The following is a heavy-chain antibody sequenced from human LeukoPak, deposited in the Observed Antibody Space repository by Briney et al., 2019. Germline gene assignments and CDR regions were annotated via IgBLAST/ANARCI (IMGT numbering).Heavy chain of an antibody. CDR1: GGSISSYY. J-gene: IGHJ4*02. Sequence: TSETLSLTCTVSGGSISSYYWSWIRQPPGKGLEWIGYIYYSGSTNYNPSLKSRVTISVDTSKNQFSLKLSSVTAADTAVYYCARVRDGYKGYYFDYWGQGTLVTVSS. V-gene: IGHV4-59*01. CDR3: ARVRDGYKGYYFDY. CDR2: IYYSGST. D-gene: IGHD5-24*01.